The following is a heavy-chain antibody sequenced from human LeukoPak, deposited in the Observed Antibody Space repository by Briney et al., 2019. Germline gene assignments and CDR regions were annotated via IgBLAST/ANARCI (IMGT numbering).Heavy chain of an antibody. V-gene: IGHV1-2*02. CDR2: INPNSGDT. J-gene: IGHJ3*02. CDR3: ARSREDAFDI. D-gene: IGHD1-26*01. Sequence: ASVKVSCKASGYIFTGYYMHWVRQAPGQGLEWMGWINPNSGDTNYAQKFQGRVTITADKSTSTAYMELSSLRSEDTAVYYCARSREDAFDIWGQGTMVTVSS. CDR1: GYIFTGYY.